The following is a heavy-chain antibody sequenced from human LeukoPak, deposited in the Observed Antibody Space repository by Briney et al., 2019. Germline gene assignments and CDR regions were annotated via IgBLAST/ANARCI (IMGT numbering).Heavy chain of an antibody. CDR2: INHSGST. CDR3: AKPYYRSGTGGFDS. Sequence: SETLSLTCAVYGGSFSGYYWSWIRQSPGKGLEWIGEINHSGSTNYNPSLKSRVTISIDTSKIQFFLDLSSVTAADTAVYYCAKPYYRSGTGGFDSWGQGTLVTVSS. D-gene: IGHD3-3*01. CDR1: GGSFSGYY. J-gene: IGHJ4*02. V-gene: IGHV4-34*01.